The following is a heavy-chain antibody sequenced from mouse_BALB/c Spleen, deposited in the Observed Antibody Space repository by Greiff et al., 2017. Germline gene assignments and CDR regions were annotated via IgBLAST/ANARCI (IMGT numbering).Heavy chain of an antibody. Sequence: DVKLVESGGDLVNPGGSLKLSCAASGFTFSSYGMSWVRQTPDKRLEWVATISSGGSYTYYPDSVKGRFTISRDNAKNTLYLQMSSLKSEDTAMYYCAREGDDYAMDYWGQGTSVTVSS. CDR2: ISSGGSYT. CDR1: GFTFSSYG. CDR3: AREGDDYAMDY. D-gene: IGHD2-4*01. V-gene: IGHV5-6*02. J-gene: IGHJ4*01.